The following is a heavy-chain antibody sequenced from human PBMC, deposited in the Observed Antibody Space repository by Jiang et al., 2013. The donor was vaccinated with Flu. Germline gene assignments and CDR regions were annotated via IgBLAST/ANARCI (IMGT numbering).Heavy chain of an antibody. CDR1: GFSFTSYW. Sequence: GAEVKKPGESLKISCKGSGFSFTSYWIGWVRQRPGKGLEWIGIIYPEDSDTRYSPSFQGQVTISADKSIRTAYLQWSSLTASDTAIYYCARHGYSHADYWGQGNPWSPSPQ. V-gene: IGHV5-51*01. CDR2: IYPEDSDT. D-gene: IGHD5-18*01. CDR3: ARHGYSHADY. J-gene: IGHJ4*02.